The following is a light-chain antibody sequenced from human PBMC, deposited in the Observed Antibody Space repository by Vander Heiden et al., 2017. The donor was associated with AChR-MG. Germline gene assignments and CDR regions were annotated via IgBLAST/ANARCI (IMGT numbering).Light chain of an antibody. CDR2: EVS. CDR1: SSDVGSYNL. Sequence: QSALTQPASVSGSPGQSITISGTGTSSDVGSYNLVSWYQQHPGKAPKLMIYEVSKRPSGVSNRFSGSKSGNTASLTISGLQAEDEADYYCCSYAGSRVFGGGTKLTVL. V-gene: IGLV2-23*02. CDR3: CSYAGSRV. J-gene: IGLJ3*02.